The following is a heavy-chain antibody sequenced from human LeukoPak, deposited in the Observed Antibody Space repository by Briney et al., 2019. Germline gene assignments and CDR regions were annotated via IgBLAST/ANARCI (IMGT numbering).Heavy chain of an antibody. Sequence: PSETLSLTCAVYGGSFSGYYRSWIRQPPGKGLEWIGEINHSGSTNYNPSLKSRVTISVDTSKNQFSLKLSSVTAADTAVYYCARGPGLYYYGSGSYRFDPWGQGTLVTVSS. V-gene: IGHV4-34*01. CDR2: INHSGST. D-gene: IGHD3-10*01. J-gene: IGHJ5*02. CDR3: ARGPGLYYYGSGSYRFDP. CDR1: GGSFSGYY.